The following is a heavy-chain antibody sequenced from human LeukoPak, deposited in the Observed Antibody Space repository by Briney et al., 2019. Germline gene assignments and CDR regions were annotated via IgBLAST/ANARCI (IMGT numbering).Heavy chain of an antibody. Sequence: PGGSLRLSCGASGFTFSSYSMNWVRQAPGKGLEWVSSISSSSSYIYYADSVKGRFTISRDNAKNSLYLQMNSLRAEDTAVYYCARDWDSSGYYYFPSYFDYWGQGTLVTVSS. CDR1: GFTFSSYS. CDR2: ISSSSSYI. D-gene: IGHD3-22*01. J-gene: IGHJ4*02. V-gene: IGHV3-21*01. CDR3: ARDWDSSGYYYFPSYFDY.